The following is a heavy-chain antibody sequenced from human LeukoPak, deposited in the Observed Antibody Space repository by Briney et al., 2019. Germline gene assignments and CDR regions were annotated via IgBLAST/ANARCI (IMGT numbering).Heavy chain of an antibody. D-gene: IGHD3-10*01. CDR3: ATLLYGSGSYSHYFDY. CDR1: GYTLTELS. Sequence: ASVKVSCKVSGYTLTELSMHWVRQAPGKGLVWMGGFDPEDGETIYAQKFQGRVTMTEDTSTDTAYMELSSLRSEDTAVYYCATLLYGSGSYSHYFDYWGQGTLVTVSS. V-gene: IGHV1-24*01. J-gene: IGHJ4*02. CDR2: FDPEDGET.